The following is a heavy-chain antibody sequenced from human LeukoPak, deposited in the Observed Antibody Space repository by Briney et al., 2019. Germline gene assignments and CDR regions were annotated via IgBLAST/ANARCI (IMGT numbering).Heavy chain of an antibody. D-gene: IGHD2-15*01. V-gene: IGHV1-24*01. CDR3: ATVLLGYCSGGSCYWFDP. CDR1: GYTLTELS. Sequence: GASVKVSCKVSGYTLTELSMHWVRQAPGKGLEWMGGFDPEDGETIYAQKFQGRVTMTEDTSTDTAYMELSSLRSEDTAVYHCATVLLGYCSGGSCYWFDPWGQGTLVTVSS. J-gene: IGHJ5*02. CDR2: FDPEDGET.